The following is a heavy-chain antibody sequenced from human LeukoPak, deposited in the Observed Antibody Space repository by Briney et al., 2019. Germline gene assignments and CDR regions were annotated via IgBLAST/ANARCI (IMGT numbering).Heavy chain of an antibody. CDR3: TTDVEDIVVVPAAMMP. CDR1: GFTFSSYS. Sequence: GGSLRLSCAASGFTFSSYSMNWVRQAPGKGLEWVSVIYSGGSTYYADSVKGRFTISRDDSKNTLYLQMNSLKTEDTAVYHCTTDVEDIVVVPAAMMPWGQGTLVTVSS. D-gene: IGHD2-2*01. J-gene: IGHJ5*02. CDR2: IYSGGST. V-gene: IGHV3-53*01.